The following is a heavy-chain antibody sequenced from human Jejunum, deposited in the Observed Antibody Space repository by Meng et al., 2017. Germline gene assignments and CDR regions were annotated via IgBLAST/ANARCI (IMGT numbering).Heavy chain of an antibody. Sequence: GESLKISCAASGFIFSNFAMSWVRQAPGKGLEWVSDISNTGNSLYYGDSVKGRFTISRDNSKNTLYLQMNSLRADDTAVYFCAKADGGSNMRQHYFDYWGQGTLVTVSS. CDR2: ISNTGNSL. J-gene: IGHJ4*02. CDR3: AKADGGSNMRQHYFDY. D-gene: IGHD2-2*01. V-gene: IGHV3-23*01. CDR1: GFIFSNFA.